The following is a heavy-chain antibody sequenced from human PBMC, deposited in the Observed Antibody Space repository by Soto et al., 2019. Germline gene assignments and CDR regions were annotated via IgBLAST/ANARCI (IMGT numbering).Heavy chain of an antibody. Sequence: GASVKVSCKASGYIFTSYYIHWVRQAPGQGLEWTGWINPFDGSRMFAQSFQGRVTMTRDTSTSTVYMEVSSLRSEDTAVYYCARHDCISTSCYYYYYYGMDVWGQGTTVTVSS. D-gene: IGHD2-2*01. J-gene: IGHJ6*02. CDR1: GYIFTSYY. CDR2: INPFDGSR. V-gene: IGHV1-46*01. CDR3: ARHDCISTSCYYYYYYGMDV.